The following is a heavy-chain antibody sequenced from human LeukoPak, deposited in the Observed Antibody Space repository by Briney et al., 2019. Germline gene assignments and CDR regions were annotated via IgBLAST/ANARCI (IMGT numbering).Heavy chain of an antibody. CDR2: IYSGGST. CDR3: ARDGGIAATNYGMDV. D-gene: IGHD6-13*01. CDR1: GFTVSSNY. J-gene: IGHJ6*04. V-gene: IGHV3-53*01. Sequence: GGSLRLSCAASGFTVSSNYMSWVRQAPGKGLEWVSVIYSGGSTYYADSVKGRFTISRDNSKNTLYLQMNSLRAEDTAVYYCARDGGIAATNYGMDVWGEGTTVTVSS.